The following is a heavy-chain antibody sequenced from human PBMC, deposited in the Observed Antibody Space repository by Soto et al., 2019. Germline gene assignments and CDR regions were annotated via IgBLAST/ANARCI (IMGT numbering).Heavy chain of an antibody. D-gene: IGHD2-2*01. CDR2: VYYDRNT. V-gene: IGHV4-59*08. CDR3: RRQGNFYQSLEP. CDR1: GGFFKPNY. J-gene: IGHJ5*02. Sequence: PSETLSLTCTVSGGFFKPNYWGWFRQPQGKGLEWVRYVYYDRNTSYNPSLKSRVTISLETSKNQLSLRLTSLTDADTAVHYCRRQGNFYQSLEPWAHGTLVTVSS.